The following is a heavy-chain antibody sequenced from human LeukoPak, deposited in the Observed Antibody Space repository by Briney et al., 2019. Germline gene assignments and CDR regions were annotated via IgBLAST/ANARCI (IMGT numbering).Heavy chain of an antibody. V-gene: IGHV3-23*01. CDR3: AKASAMIVVVSKHFDY. CDR1: GFILSTYV. D-gene: IGHD3-22*01. Sequence: GGSLRLSCAASGFILSTYVMSWVRQAPGKGLEWVSTISSSGGYTYFADSVKGRFTISRDNSKNTLYLQMNSLRAEDTAVYYCAKASAMIVVVSKHFDYWGQGTLVTVSS. CDR2: ISSSGGYT. J-gene: IGHJ4*02.